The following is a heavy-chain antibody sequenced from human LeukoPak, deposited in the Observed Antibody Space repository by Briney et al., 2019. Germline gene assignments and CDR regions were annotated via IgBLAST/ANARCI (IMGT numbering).Heavy chain of an antibody. CDR3: ASGYCSSTSCYTGSTVNYGY. V-gene: IGHV1-18*01. J-gene: IGHJ4*02. Sequence: ASVKVSCKASGYTFTSYGISWVRQAPGQGLEWMGWISAYNGNTNYAQKLQGRVTMTTDTSTSTAYMELRSLRSDDTAVYYCASGYCSSTSCYTGSTVNYGYWGQGTLVTVSS. CDR2: ISAYNGNT. D-gene: IGHD2-2*02. CDR1: GYTFTSYG.